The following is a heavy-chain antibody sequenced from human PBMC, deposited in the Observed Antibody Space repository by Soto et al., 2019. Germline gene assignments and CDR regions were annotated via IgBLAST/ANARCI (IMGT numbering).Heavy chain of an antibody. CDR2: IGRSSNSR. D-gene: IGHD3-3*02. CDR3: AREVTIFGLVAN. V-gene: IGHV3-11*01. CDR1: GFTFSDYY. Sequence: QVQLVESGGGLVKPGGSLRLSCAASGFTFSDYYMSWIRQAPGKGLEWVSYIGRSSNSRYYADSVKGRFTISRDNAKNSLYLQMNSLRAEDTAVYYCAREVTIFGLVANWGEGTLVTVSS. J-gene: IGHJ4*02.